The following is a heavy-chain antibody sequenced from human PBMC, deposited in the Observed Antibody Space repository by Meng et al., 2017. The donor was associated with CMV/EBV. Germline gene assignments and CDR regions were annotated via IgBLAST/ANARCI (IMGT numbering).Heavy chain of an antibody. Sequence: GGSLRLSCAASGFTFDDYGMSWVRQAPRKGLEWVSGINWNGGSTGYADSVKGRFTISRDNSKNTLYLQMNSLRAEDTAVYYCARTPRSSWYVDWGQGTLVTVSS. D-gene: IGHD6-13*01. CDR1: GFTFDDYG. J-gene: IGHJ4*02. CDR3: ARTPRSSWYVD. V-gene: IGHV3-20*04. CDR2: INWNGGST.